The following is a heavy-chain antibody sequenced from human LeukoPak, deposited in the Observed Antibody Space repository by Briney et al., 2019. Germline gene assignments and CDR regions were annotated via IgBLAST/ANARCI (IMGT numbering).Heavy chain of an antibody. Sequence: SETLSLTCTVSGGSISSYYWGWIRQPPGKGLEWIGNIYYSGSTYYNPSLKSRVTLSVDMSKNQFSLKLSSVTAADTAVYYCARTLLHCGGDCSGGRFDPWGQGTLVTVSS. J-gene: IGHJ5*02. CDR3: ARTLLHCGGDCSGGRFDP. CDR1: GGSISSYY. D-gene: IGHD2-21*02. V-gene: IGHV4-39*07. CDR2: IYYSGST.